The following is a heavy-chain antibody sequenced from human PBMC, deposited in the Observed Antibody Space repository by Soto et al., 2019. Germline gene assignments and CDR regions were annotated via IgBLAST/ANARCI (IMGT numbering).Heavy chain of an antibody. CDR3: TRGYGDYVRDY. V-gene: IGHV3-73*01. J-gene: IGHJ4*02. CDR2: IRSKSNSYAT. CDR1: GFTFSGSA. D-gene: IGHD4-17*01. Sequence: EVQLVESGGGLVQPGGSLKLSCAVSGFTFSGSAMHWVRQASGKGLEWVGRIRSKSNSYATAYAASVKGRFTISGDDSKNRAYLQMNGLKTEDTAVYYCTRGYGDYVRDYWGQGTLVTVSS.